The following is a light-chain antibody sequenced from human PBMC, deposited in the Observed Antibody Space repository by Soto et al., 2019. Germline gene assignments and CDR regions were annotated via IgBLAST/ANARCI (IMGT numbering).Light chain of an antibody. CDR1: SSDIDYNY. Sequence: SALTQPASVSGSPGQSITISCTGTSSDIDYNYVSWYQQHPGKAPKLILSEVTNRPSGVSNRFSGSKSGDTASLTISGLQAEDEADYYCSSYTTSSTPLIFGGGTKLTVL. CDR3: SSYTTSSTPLI. CDR2: EVT. J-gene: IGLJ2*01. V-gene: IGLV2-14*03.